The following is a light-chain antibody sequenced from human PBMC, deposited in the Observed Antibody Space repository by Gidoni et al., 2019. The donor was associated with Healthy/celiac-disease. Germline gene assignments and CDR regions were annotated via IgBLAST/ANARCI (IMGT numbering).Light chain of an antibody. V-gene: IGLV1-40*01. CDR1: SSNIGAVYD. CDR3: QSYDSSLSGSTVV. Sequence: QSVLTPPPSVSGAPGQRAPISCPGSSSNIGAVYDLHWYQQLPGTAPKLLIYGNSNRPSGVPDRFSGSNSGTSASLAITGLQAEDEADYYCQSYDSSLSGSTVVFGGGTKLTVL. CDR2: GNS. J-gene: IGLJ2*01.